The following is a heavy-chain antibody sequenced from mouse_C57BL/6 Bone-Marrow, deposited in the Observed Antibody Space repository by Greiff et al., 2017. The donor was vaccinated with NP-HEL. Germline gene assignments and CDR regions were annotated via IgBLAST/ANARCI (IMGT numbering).Heavy chain of an antibody. CDR2: IDPEAGET. CDR1: GFNIIDYY. V-gene: IGHV14-2*01. J-gene: IGHJ4*01. CDR3: ATRGHAMDY. D-gene: IGHD3-3*01. Sequence: EVQLQQSGAELVKPGASVKLSCTASGFNIIDYYMHWVKQRTEQGLEWIGRIDPEAGETKYAPKFQGKATIPADTSSNTAYLQLSSLTSEDAAVYYCATRGHAMDYWGQGPSDTVSS.